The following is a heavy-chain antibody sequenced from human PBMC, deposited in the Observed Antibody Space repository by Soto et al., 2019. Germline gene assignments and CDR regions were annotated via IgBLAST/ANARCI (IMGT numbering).Heavy chain of an antibody. CDR3: ARETTVTTGSAWFDP. CDR1: GGSISSSNW. Sequence: QVQLQESGPGLVKPSGTLSLTCAVSGGSISSSNWWSWVRQPPGKGLEWIGEIYHSGSTNYNPSLNSRVTISVDKSKNQFSLKLSSVTAADTAVYYCARETTVTTGSAWFDPWGQGTLVTVSS. CDR2: IYHSGST. D-gene: IGHD4-17*01. J-gene: IGHJ5*02. V-gene: IGHV4-4*02.